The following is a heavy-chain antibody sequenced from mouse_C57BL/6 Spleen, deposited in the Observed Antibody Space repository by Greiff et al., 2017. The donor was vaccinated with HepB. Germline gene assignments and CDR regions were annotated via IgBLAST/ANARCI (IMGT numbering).Heavy chain of an antibody. CDR2: IWSGGST. CDR3: ARNRRDYDEGDYFDY. Sequence: VQLVESGPGLVQPSQSLSITCTVSGFSLTSYGVHWVRQSPGKGLEWLGVIWSGGSTDYNAAFISRLSISKDNSKSQFFFKMNSLQADDTAIYYCARNRRDYDEGDYFDYWGQGTTLTVSS. V-gene: IGHV2-2*01. D-gene: IGHD2-4*01. CDR1: GFSLTSYG. J-gene: IGHJ2*01.